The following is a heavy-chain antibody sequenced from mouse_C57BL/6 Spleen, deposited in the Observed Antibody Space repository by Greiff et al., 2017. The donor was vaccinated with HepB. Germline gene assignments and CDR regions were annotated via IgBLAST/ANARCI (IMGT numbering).Heavy chain of an antibody. J-gene: IGHJ1*03. CDR2: IYPGDGDT. V-gene: IGHV1-80*01. D-gene: IGHD3-1*01. CDR3: ARSGPWYFDV. Sequence: VKLQESGAELVKPGASVKISCKASGYAFSSYWMNWVKQRPGKGLEWIGQIYPGDGDTNYNGKFKGKATLTAEKSSSTAYMQLSSLTSEDSAVYFCARSGPWYFDVWGTGTTVTVSS. CDR1: GYAFSSYW.